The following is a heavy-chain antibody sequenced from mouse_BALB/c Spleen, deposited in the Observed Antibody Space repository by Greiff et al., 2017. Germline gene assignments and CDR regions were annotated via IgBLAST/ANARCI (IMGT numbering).Heavy chain of an antibody. CDR1: GFTFSSFG. CDR3: ASDDYDRRAWFAY. J-gene: IGHJ3*01. CDR2: ISSGSSTI. D-gene: IGHD2-4*01. Sequence: EVQVVESGGGLVQPGGSRKLSCAASGFTFSSFGMHWVRQAPEKGLEWVAYISSGSSTIYYADTVKGRFTISRDNPKNTLFLQMTSLRSEDTAMYYCASDDYDRRAWFAYWGQGTLVTVSA. V-gene: IGHV5-17*02.